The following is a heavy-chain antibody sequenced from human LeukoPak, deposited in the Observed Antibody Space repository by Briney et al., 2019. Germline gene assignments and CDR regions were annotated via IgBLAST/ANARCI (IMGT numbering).Heavy chain of an antibody. CDR1: GFTVSSNY. CDR3: ARVNSSGWYSDY. CDR2: IYSGGST. Sequence: GGSLRLSCAASGFTVSSNYRSWVRQAPGKGLEWVSVIYSGGSTYYADSVKGRFTISRDNSKNTLYLQMNSLGAEDTAVYYCARVNSSGWYSDYWGQGTLVTVSS. J-gene: IGHJ4*02. D-gene: IGHD6-19*01. V-gene: IGHV3-53*01.